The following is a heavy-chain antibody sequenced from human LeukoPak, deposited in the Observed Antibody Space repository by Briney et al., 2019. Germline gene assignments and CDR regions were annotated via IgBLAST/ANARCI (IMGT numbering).Heavy chain of an antibody. V-gene: IGHV3-30*18. CDR1: GFTFSNAW. CDR3: AKYLSAKGPPYGLDV. CDR2: ISYDGSNK. J-gene: IGHJ6*02. Sequence: PGGSLRLSCAASGFTFSNAWMSWVRQAPGKGLEWVAVISYDGSNKFYADSVKDRFTISRDNSKNTLYLQMNTLRAEDTARYYCAKYLSAKGPPYGLDVWGQGTTVTVSS.